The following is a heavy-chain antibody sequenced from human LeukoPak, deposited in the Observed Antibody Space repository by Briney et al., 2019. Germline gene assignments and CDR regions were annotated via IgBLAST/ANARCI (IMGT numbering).Heavy chain of an antibody. CDR2: ISSSSSYI. D-gene: IGHD2-21*02. CDR3: ARTTAIYYYGMDV. V-gene: IGHV3-21*01. Sequence: MTGGSLRLSCAASGFTFSSYSMNWVRQAPGKGLEWVSSISSSSSYIYYADSVKGRFTISRDNSKNTLYLQMNSLRAEDTAVYYCARTTAIYYYGMDVWGQGTTVTVSS. J-gene: IGHJ6*02. CDR1: GFTFSSYS.